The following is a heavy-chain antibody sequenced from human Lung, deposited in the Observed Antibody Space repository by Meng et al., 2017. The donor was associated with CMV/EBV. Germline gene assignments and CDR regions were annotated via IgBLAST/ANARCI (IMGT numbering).Heavy chain of an antibody. Sequence: GESXKISCAASGFTFSSYAMHWVRQAPGKGLEWVAVISYDGSNKYYEDSVKGRFTISRDNSKNTLYQQMNSLRAEDTAVYYCARAFYDSIFDGMDVWGQGTTVTVSS. CDR1: GFTFSSYA. V-gene: IGHV3-30*04. CDR2: ISYDGSNK. CDR3: ARAFYDSIFDGMDV. D-gene: IGHD3-22*01. J-gene: IGHJ6*02.